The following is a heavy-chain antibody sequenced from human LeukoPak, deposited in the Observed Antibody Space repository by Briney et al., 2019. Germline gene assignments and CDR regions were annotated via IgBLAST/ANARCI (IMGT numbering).Heavy chain of an antibody. V-gene: IGHV1-2*06. J-gene: IGHJ3*02. CDR2: INPNNGGT. D-gene: IGHD5-24*01. Sequence: ASVKVSCKASGYTFTGYFMNWVRQAPGQGLEWMGRINPNNGGTNYAQNFQVRVTMTRDTSISTAYMELSSLRSEDTAVYYCARVGDGLNDAFDIWGKGTMVTVSS. CDR1: GYTFTGYF. CDR3: ARVGDGLNDAFDI.